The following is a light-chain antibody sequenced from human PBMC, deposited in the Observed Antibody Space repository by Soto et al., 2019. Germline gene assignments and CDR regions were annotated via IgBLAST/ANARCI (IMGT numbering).Light chain of an antibody. CDR1: SSDVGAYNY. J-gene: IGLJ3*02. Sequence: QSALTQPASVSGSPGQSITISGSGTSSDVGAYNYVSWYQHHPDKAPKLMIFEVSDRPSGVSNRFSGSNSGNTASLTISGLQAEDEADYFCSSYTSNRTLVFGGGTKVTVL. CDR3: SSYTSNRTLV. CDR2: EVS. V-gene: IGLV2-14*01.